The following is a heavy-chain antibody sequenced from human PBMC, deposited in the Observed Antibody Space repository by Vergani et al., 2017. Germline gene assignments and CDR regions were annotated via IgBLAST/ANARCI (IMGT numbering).Heavy chain of an antibody. CDR1: GFTFSSYA. V-gene: IGHV3-30-3*01. J-gene: IGHJ6*02. D-gene: IGHD1-26*01. CDR3: AKDEVVGATKRWGYYYYGMDV. Sequence: QVQLVESGGGVVQPGRSLRLSCAASGFTFSSYAMHWVRQAPGKGLEWVGVISYDGSNKYYADSVKGRFTISRDNSKNTLYLQMNSLRAEDTAVYYCAKDEVVGATKRWGYYYYGMDVWGQGTTVTVSS. CDR2: ISYDGSNK.